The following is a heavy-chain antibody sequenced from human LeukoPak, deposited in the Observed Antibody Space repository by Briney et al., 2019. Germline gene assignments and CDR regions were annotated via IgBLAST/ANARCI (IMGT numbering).Heavy chain of an antibody. CDR3: AKDPSNYDILTGYFDY. Sequence: GGSLRLSCAASGFTFSSYAMSWVRQAPRKGLEWVSAICGSGGSTYYADSVKGRFTISRDNSKNTLHLQMNSLRAEDTAVYYCAKDPSNYDILTGYFDYWGQGTLVSVSS. CDR1: GFTFSSYA. V-gene: IGHV3-23*01. J-gene: IGHJ4*02. D-gene: IGHD3-9*01. CDR2: ICGSGGST.